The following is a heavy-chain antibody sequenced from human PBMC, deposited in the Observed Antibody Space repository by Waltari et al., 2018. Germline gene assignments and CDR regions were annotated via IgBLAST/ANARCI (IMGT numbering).Heavy chain of an antibody. D-gene: IGHD5-12*01. CDR1: GLGFNSDEG. V-gene: IGHV3-30*02. J-gene: IGHJ4*02. Sequence: QVQMVESGGGVVQPGGSLRLSCKPSGLGFNSDEGVDWVRQAPGRGLEWVAFLRSDETKGSYADSVRGRFTISRDSSKNTVYLQMDSLRPEDTAVYYCAKGYNYCFDFWGQGTLVTVSS. CDR2: LRSDETKG. CDR3: AKGYNYCFDF.